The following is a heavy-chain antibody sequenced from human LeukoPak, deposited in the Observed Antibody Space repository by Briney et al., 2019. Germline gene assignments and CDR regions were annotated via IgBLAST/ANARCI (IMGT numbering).Heavy chain of an antibody. D-gene: IGHD3-16*01. J-gene: IGHJ5*02. CDR3: ARNTGWGIYNWFDP. CDR1: RVTVSSNY. V-gene: IGHV3-53*01. CDR2: IHKNAIT. Sequence: GGSLRLSCADPRVTVSSNYMSTVRQAPGKGLEWVSVIHKNAITYYADSVKGRFTISRDNAKNSLYLQMNSLRAEDTAVYYCARNTGWGIYNWFDPWGQGTLVTVSS.